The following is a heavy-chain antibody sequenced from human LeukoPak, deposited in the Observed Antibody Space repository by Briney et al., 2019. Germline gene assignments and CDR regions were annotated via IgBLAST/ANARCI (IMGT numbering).Heavy chain of an antibody. CDR1: GGTFSSYA. Sequence: SVKVSCKASGGTFSSYAISWVRQAPGQGLEWMGGIIPIFGTANYAQKFQGRVTITADESTSTAYMELSSLRAEDTAVYYCAREMGPNHSALSHFDDWGQGTLVTVSS. J-gene: IGHJ4*02. CDR2: IIPIFGTA. D-gene: IGHD1-26*01. V-gene: IGHV1-69*01. CDR3: AREMGPNHSALSHFDD.